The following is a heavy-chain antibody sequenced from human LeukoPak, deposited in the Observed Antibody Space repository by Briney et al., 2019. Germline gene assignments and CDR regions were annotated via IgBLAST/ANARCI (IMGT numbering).Heavy chain of an antibody. D-gene: IGHD1-1*01. J-gene: IGHJ3*02. CDR2: IYYSGST. V-gene: IGHV4-59*01. Sequence: PSETLSLTCTVSGGSISSYYWSWIRQPPGKGLEWIGYIYYSGSTNYNPSLKSRVTISVDTSKNQFSLKLSSVTAADTAVYYCASDGSNDKGAAFDIWGQGTMVTVSS. CDR3: ASDGSNDKGAAFDI. CDR1: GGSISSYY.